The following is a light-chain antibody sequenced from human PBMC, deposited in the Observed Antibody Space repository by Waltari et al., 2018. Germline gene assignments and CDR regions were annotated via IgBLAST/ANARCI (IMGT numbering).Light chain of an antibody. J-gene: IGKJ1*01. CDR1: QSISSY. CDR3: QQSYSTPQT. V-gene: IGKV1-39*01. Sequence: DIQRPQSPTSLPAHVGHRVTITCRASQSISSYLNWYQQKPVKAHKLLIYAASSLQSVVPSRFSGSGSGTDFTLTISSLQPEDFATYYCQQSYSTPQTFGQGTKVEIK. CDR2: AAS.